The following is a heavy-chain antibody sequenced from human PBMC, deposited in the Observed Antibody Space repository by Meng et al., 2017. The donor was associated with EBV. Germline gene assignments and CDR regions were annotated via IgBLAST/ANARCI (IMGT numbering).Heavy chain of an antibody. V-gene: IGHV2-5*02. D-gene: IGHD6-6*01. CDR3: AHIIAARPFDY. Sequence: QITLKESGPTLVKPTQTLPLTWTFSGFSLSTRGVGVGWIRQPPGKALEWLALIYWDDDKRYSPSLKSRLTITKDTSKNQVVLTMTNMDPVDAATYYCAHIIAARPFDYWGQGTLVTVSS. CDR2: IYWDDDK. CDR1: GFSLSTRGVG. J-gene: IGHJ4*02.